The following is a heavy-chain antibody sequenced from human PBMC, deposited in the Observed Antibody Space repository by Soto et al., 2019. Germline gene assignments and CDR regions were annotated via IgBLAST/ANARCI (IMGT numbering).Heavy chain of an antibody. D-gene: IGHD6-19*01. J-gene: IGHJ5*02. CDR3: ARLKVAVAHNWFDP. V-gene: IGHV4-59*08. Sequence: SETLSLTCTVSCDSISSYYWSWIRQPPGKGLEWIGYIYYSGSTNYNPSLKSRVTISVDRSKTQFSLKLNSVTAADTAVYYCARLKVAVAHNWFDPWGQGTLVTVSS. CDR2: IYYSGST. CDR1: CDSISSYY.